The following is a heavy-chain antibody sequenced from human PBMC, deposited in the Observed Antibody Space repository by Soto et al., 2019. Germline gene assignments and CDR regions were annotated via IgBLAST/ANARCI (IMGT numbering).Heavy chain of an antibody. CDR2: FVPIFGTP. J-gene: IGHJ4*02. D-gene: IGHD2-2*01. CDR1: GRTFISYA. CDR3: ARPHEPLVQAGVFDY. V-gene: IGHV1-69*12. Sequence: QVQLVQSGAEVKEPGSSVKVSCKSSGRTFISYAISWVRQAPGQGLEWMGGFVPIFGTPNYAQKFQGRITITADESTSTAYMELSSLTVEDTAVFYCARPHEPLVQAGVFDYWGQGTLVIVSS.